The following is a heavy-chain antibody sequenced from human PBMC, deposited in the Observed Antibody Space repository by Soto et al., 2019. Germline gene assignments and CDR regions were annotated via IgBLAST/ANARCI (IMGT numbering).Heavy chain of an antibody. CDR1: GYSFTSYW. CDR2: IYPGDSDT. CDR3: ARLSFWSGYLNIIASKDLYYYGMDV. D-gene: IGHD3-3*01. Sequence: GESLKISCKGSGYSFTSYWISWVRQMPGKGLEWMGIIYPGDSDTRYSPSFQGQVTISADKSISTAYLQWSSLKASDTAMYYYARLSFWSGYLNIIASKDLYYYGMDVWGQGTTVTVSS. J-gene: IGHJ6*02. V-gene: IGHV5-51*01.